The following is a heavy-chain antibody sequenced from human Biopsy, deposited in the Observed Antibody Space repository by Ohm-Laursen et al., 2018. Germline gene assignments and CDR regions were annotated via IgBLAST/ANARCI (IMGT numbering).Heavy chain of an antibody. Sequence: GTLSLTCTVSGGSVSDSFHFWSWIRQPPGKGLEWIGDVYYSGTTNYNPSLKSRLTISVDTSKSQFSLNLNSMTAADTAVYFCARDVKRYCSGTSCYSGYFGMDVWGQGTTVTVS. J-gene: IGHJ6*02. D-gene: IGHD2-2*01. CDR2: VYYSGTT. CDR1: GGSVSDSFHF. V-gene: IGHV4-61*01. CDR3: ARDVKRYCSGTSCYSGYFGMDV.